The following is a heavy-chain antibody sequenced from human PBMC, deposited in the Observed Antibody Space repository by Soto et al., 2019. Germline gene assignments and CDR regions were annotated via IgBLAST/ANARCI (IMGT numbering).Heavy chain of an antibody. Sequence: EVQLVESGGGLVQPGGSLRLSCAASGFTFSSYWMSWVRQAPGKGLEWVANIKQDGSEKYYVDSVKGRFTISRDNAKNPLYLQMNSLRAEDTAVYYCARGGVLLWFGEFPLDYWGQGTLVTVSS. V-gene: IGHV3-7*01. D-gene: IGHD3-10*01. J-gene: IGHJ4*02. CDR2: IKQDGSEK. CDR3: ARGGVLLWFGEFPLDY. CDR1: GFTFSSYW.